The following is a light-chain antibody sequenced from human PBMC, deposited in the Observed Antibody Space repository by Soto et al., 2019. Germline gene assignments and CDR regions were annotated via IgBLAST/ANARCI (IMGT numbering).Light chain of an antibody. V-gene: IGLV2-14*03. CDR3: YSSRSSSSTFYV. CDR2: GVS. CDR1: SSDIGGSNY. Sequence: QSVLTQPASVSGSPGQSITISCAGTSSDIGGSNYVSWYQQHPGKAPKLMIYGVSNRPSGVSNRFSGSKSGNTASLTISGLQAEDEADYFCYSSRSSSSTFYVFGTGTNSPS. J-gene: IGLJ1*01.